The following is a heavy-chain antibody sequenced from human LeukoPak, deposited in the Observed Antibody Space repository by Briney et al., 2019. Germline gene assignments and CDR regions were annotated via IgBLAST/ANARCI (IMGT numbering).Heavy chain of an antibody. J-gene: IGHJ4*02. Sequence: PSETLSLTCAVYGGSFSGYYWSWIRQPPGKGLEWIGEINHSGSTNYNPSLKSRVTISVDTSKNQFSLKLSSVTAPDTAVYYCARGGGFSTLSFDTWGQGTLVT. CDR2: INHSGST. D-gene: IGHD6-13*01. CDR3: ARGGGFSTLSFDT. V-gene: IGHV4-34*01. CDR1: GGSFSGYY.